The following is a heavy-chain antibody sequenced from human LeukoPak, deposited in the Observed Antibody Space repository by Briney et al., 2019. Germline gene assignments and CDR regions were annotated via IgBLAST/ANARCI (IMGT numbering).Heavy chain of an antibody. CDR2: IPYIGST. J-gene: IGHJ3*02. V-gene: IGHV4-59*11. Sequence: PSETLSLTCTVSDYSFSSHYWTWIRQPPGKGLEWIGYIPYIGSTTYNPCLKSRVTISVDTSKSQFSLKVGSVTAADTAVYYCARDPTSVTKGFDIWGQGTLVTVSS. CDR1: DYSFSSHY. D-gene: IGHD4-17*01. CDR3: ARDPTSVTKGFDI.